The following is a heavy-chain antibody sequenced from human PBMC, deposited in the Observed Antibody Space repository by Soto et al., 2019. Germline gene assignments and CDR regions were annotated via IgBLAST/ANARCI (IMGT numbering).Heavy chain of an antibody. D-gene: IGHD3-10*01. CDR2: ISYDGMTK. CDR3: AKAPRREGSFDP. Sequence: QVQLVESGGGVVQPGRSLRISCEASGITFRGYAMHWVRQAPGQGLEWVAVISYDGMTKKYADSVKGRLTISRDDSKNTLYLQMNSLRVDDTAVYFCAKAPRREGSFDPWGQGTLVTVSS. CDR1: GITFRGYA. V-gene: IGHV3-30*04. J-gene: IGHJ5*02.